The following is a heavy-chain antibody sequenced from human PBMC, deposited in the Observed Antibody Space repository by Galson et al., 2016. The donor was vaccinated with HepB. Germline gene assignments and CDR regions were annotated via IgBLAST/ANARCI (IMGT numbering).Heavy chain of an antibody. CDR3: ARHFRRWYFDL. Sequence: SVKVSCKASGYSFTTYDLAWVRQAPGQGLEWMGWISPYTGTTNYAQKLQGRVTITTDRSTNTAYMELRSLRSDDTAVYYCARHFRRWYFDLWGRGTLVTVSS. CDR1: GYSFTTYD. V-gene: IGHV1-18*01. CDR2: ISPYTGTT. J-gene: IGHJ2*01. D-gene: IGHD3-3*02.